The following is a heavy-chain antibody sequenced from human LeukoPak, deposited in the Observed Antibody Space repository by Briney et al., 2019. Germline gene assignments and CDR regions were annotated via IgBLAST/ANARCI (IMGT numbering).Heavy chain of an antibody. Sequence: SVKVSCKASGYTFTSYGISWVRQAPGQGLEWMGGIIPIFGTANYAQKFQGRVTITADESTSTAYMELSSRRSEDTAVYYCARDYLLPAAPPRGYYYYYMDVWGKGTTVTVSS. CDR2: IIPIFGTA. CDR3: ARDYLLPAAPPRGYYYYYMDV. CDR1: GYTFTSYG. D-gene: IGHD2-2*01. J-gene: IGHJ6*03. V-gene: IGHV1-69*13.